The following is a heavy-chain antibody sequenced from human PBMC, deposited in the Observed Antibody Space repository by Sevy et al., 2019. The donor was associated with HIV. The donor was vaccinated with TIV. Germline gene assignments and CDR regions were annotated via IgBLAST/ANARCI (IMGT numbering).Heavy chain of an antibody. CDR1: GFTFSSYA. J-gene: IGHJ4*02. CDR3: AKDRYIVVVPAATEAFDY. CDR2: ISGSGGST. V-gene: IGHV3-23*01. D-gene: IGHD2-2*01. Sequence: GGSLRLTCAASGFTFSSYAMSWVRQAPGKGLEWVSAISGSGGSTYYADSVKGRFTISRDNSKNTLYLQMNSLRAEDTAVYYCAKDRYIVVVPAATEAFDYWVQGTLVTVSS.